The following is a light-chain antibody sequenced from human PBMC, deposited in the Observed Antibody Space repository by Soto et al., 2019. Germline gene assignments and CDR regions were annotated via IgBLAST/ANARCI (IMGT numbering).Light chain of an antibody. CDR3: HQSYSTPST. Sequence: DIPVTQSPSSLSASVGDRVTIACRASQNITNYFNWYQQKPGEAPKLLIYAASTLQNGVPSRFSGRGSGTHFTLTISSVQPEDFAVDYCHQSYSTPSTFSQGTNL. V-gene: IGKV1-39*01. CDR1: QNITNY. J-gene: IGKJ2*01. CDR2: AAS.